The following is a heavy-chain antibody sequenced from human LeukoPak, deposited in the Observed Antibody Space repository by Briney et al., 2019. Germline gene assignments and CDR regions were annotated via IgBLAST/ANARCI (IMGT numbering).Heavy chain of an antibody. CDR3: ARSQSSGYYY. V-gene: IGHV1-2*04. CDR1: GYTFTGYY. Sequence: ASVKVSCKASGYTFTGYYMHWVRQAPGQGLEWMGWINPNSGGTNYAQKFQGWVTMTRDTSISTAYMELSSLRSEDTAVYYCARSQSSGYYYWGQGTLVTVSS. D-gene: IGHD3-22*01. CDR2: INPNSGGT. J-gene: IGHJ4*02.